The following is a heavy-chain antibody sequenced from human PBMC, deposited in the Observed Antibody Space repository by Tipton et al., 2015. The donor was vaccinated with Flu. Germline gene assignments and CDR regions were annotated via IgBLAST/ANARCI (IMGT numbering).Heavy chain of an antibody. CDR1: GYSIRSAYY. CDR3: ARHTGDSVRGVIDY. D-gene: IGHD3-10*02. CDR2: INHRGTT. V-gene: IGHV4-38-2*01. Sequence: TLSLTCSVSGYSIRSAYYWGWVRRPPGKGLEWIGTINHRGTTYYNPSLKSRLTISVDTSKNQFSLRLSSVTAADTAVYYCARHTGDSVRGVIDYWGQGTLVTVSS. J-gene: IGHJ4*02.